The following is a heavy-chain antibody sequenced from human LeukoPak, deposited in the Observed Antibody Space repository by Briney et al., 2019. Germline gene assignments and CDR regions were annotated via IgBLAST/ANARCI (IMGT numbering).Heavy chain of an antibody. V-gene: IGHV4-59*01. D-gene: IGHD6-13*01. CDR1: GGSISSYY. CDR2: IYYSGST. CDR3: ARGLRAAAGYYFDY. Sequence: PSETLSLTCTVSGGSISSYYWSWIRQPPGKGLERIRYIYYSGSTNYNPSLKSRVTISVDTSKNQFSLKLSPVAAADTAVYYCARGLRAAAGYYFDYWGQGTLVTVSS. J-gene: IGHJ4*02.